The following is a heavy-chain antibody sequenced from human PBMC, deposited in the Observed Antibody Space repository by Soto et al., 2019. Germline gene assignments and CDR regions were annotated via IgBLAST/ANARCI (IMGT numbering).Heavy chain of an antibody. CDR3: ARHPPGYCSGGSCYSPYYFDY. V-gene: IGHV4-59*08. CDR1: GGSISTYY. Sequence: SETLSLTCTVSGGSISTYYWSWIRQPPGKGLEWIGYFHYSGSTNYNPSLKSRVTMSVDTSKNQFSLKLSSVTAADTAVYYCARHPPGYCSGGSCYSPYYFDYWGQGTLVTVSS. D-gene: IGHD2-15*01. CDR2: FHYSGST. J-gene: IGHJ4*02.